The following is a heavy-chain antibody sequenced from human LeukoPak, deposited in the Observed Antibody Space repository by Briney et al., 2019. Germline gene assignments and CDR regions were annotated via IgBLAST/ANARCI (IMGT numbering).Heavy chain of an antibody. Sequence: GASVKLSCKASGYTFTGYYMHWVRQAPGQGLEWMGWINPNSGGTNYSHKFQGRVTMTMDTSITTAYMELSRMRSNATAVYYCERERITTVRGANSNWFAPWGQGTLVTVSP. D-gene: IGHD3-10*01. V-gene: IGHV1-2*02. J-gene: IGHJ5*02. CDR2: INPNSGGT. CDR3: ERERITTVRGANSNWFAP. CDR1: GYTFTGYY.